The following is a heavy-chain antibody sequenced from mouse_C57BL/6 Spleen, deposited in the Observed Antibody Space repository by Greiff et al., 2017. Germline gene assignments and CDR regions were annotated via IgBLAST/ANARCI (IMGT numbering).Heavy chain of an antibody. D-gene: IGHD1-1*01. CDR3: TTPYYGSSYGYFDV. Sequence: EVKLQQSGAELVRPGASVKLSCTASGFNIKDDYMHWVKQRPEQGLEWIGWIDPENGDTEYASKFQGKATITADTSSNTAYLQLSSLTSEDTAVYYCTTPYYGSSYGYFDVWGTGTTVTVSS. J-gene: IGHJ1*03. CDR2: IDPENGDT. V-gene: IGHV14-4*01. CDR1: GFNIKDDY.